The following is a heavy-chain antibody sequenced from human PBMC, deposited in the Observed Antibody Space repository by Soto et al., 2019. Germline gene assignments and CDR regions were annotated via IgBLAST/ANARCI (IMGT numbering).Heavy chain of an antibody. D-gene: IGHD2-2*01. CDR2: INAGNGNT. CDR3: ARLHCYSPNCVPLDP. V-gene: IGHV1-3*01. J-gene: IGHJ5*02. Sequence: ASVKVSCKASGYTFTSYAMHWVRQAPGQRLEWMGWINAGNGNTKYSQKFQGRVTITRDTSASTAYMELSSVTAADTAVYYCARLHCYSPNCVPLDPWGQGTLVTAPQ. CDR1: GYTFTSYA.